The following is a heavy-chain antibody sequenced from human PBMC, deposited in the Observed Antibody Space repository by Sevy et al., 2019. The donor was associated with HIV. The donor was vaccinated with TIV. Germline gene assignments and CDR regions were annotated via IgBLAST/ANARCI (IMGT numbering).Heavy chain of an antibody. CDR2: FFFTGST. CDR1: GVSISSSSYD. CDR3: ARQGGLVDRAFDY. Sequence: SETLSLTCTVSGVSISSSSYDWGWIRQPPGKGLEWIASFFFTGSTYYNPSLKSRVTISVDTSKNQFSLKLNSVTAADTALYYCARQGGLVDRAFDYWGQGTLVTVSS. V-gene: IGHV4-39*01. J-gene: IGHJ4*02. D-gene: IGHD3-10*01.